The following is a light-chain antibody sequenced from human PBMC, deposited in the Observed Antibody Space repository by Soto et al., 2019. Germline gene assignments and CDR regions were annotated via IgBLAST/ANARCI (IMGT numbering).Light chain of an antibody. CDR2: DAA. CDR1: QSISSW. V-gene: IGKV1-5*01. Sequence: DIQMTQSPSTLSASVGDRVTITCRASQSISSWLAWYQQKPGKAPKLLIYDAASLESGVPSRFSGRGSGTEFTLTISSLQPEDFATYYCQQYNSYWTFGQGTKVDI. J-gene: IGKJ1*01. CDR3: QQYNSYWT.